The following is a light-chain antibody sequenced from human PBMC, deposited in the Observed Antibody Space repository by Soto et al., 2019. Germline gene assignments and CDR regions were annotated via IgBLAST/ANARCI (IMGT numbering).Light chain of an antibody. V-gene: IGKV1-9*01. Sequence: DIQLTQSPSFLSASVGDRVTITCRASQDINTYLAWYQQKPGKAPKLLIFAASTLQNGVPSRFSGSGSGTECTVTITSLQPEDFATYYCQQRKSYPITFGQGTRREIK. CDR2: AAS. J-gene: IGKJ5*01. CDR1: QDINTY. CDR3: QQRKSYPIT.